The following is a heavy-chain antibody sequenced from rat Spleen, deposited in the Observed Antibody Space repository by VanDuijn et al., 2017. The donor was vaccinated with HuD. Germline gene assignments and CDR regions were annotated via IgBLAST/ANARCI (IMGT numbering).Heavy chain of an antibody. Sequence: EVHLVESGGGLVQPGRSIKLSCAASGFTFSNYYMAWVRQAPTKGLEWVASISYDGSSTYYRDSVKGRFTISRDNAENTVYLQMNSLRSEDTATYYCAKDSYSGAEFAYWGQGTLVTVSS. CDR3: AKDSYSGAEFAY. D-gene: IGHD1-1*01. V-gene: IGHV5-22*01. CDR1: GFTFSNYY. CDR2: ISYDGSST. J-gene: IGHJ3*01.